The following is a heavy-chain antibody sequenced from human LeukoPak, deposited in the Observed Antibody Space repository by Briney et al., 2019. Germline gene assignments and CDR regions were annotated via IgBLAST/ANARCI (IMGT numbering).Heavy chain of an antibody. D-gene: IGHD1-26*01. J-gene: IGHJ6*02. CDR3: ARFVGATTTRYYYYGMDV. Sequence: GESLKISCKGSGYSSTSYWIGWVRQMPGKGLEWMGIIYPGDSDTRYSPSFQGQVTISADKSISTAYLQWSSLKASDTAMYYCARFVGATTTRYYYYGMDVWGQGTTVTVSS. V-gene: IGHV5-51*01. CDR2: IYPGDSDT. CDR1: GYSSTSYW.